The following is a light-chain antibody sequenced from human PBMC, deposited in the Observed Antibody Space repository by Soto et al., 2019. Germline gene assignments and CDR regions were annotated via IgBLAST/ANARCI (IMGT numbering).Light chain of an antibody. Sequence: QSVLTQPRSVSGSPGQSVTISCTGTSSDVGGYNYVSWYQQHPGKAPKLMIYDVSKRPSGVPDRFSGSKSGNTASLTISGLPADDAAYYYCSSYAGSYTLVFGGGTKVTVL. CDR1: SSDVGGYNY. J-gene: IGLJ2*01. CDR3: SSYAGSYTLV. CDR2: DVS. V-gene: IGLV2-11*01.